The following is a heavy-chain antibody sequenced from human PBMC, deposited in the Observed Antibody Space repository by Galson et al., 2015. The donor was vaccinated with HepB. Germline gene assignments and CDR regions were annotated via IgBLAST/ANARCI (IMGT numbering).Heavy chain of an antibody. Sequence: PALVTPTQTLTLTCTFSGFSLTSNAVGVGWIRQPPGKALEWLALIYWDDDNHYSPSLKSRLSITKDTSKNQVVLTMTNMDPVDTATYYCAHGSGWLFDYWGQGTLVTVSS. CDR2: IYWDDDN. D-gene: IGHD6-19*01. V-gene: IGHV2-5*02. CDR3: AHGSGWLFDY. J-gene: IGHJ4*01. CDR1: GFSLTSNAVG.